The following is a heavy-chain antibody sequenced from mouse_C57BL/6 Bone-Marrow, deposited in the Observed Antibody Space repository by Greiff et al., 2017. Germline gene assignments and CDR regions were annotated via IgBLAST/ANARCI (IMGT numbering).Heavy chain of an antibody. CDR3: AEPDYWGMDY. CDR2: IHPNSGST. J-gene: IGHJ4*01. Sequence: QVQLQQPGAELVKPGASVKLSCKASGYTFTSYWMHWVKQRPGQGLEWIGMIHPNSGSTNYNEKFKSKATLTVDKSSSTAYMQLSSLTSEDSAGYYGAEPDYWGMDYWGQGTSVTVSS. D-gene: IGHD6-1*01. V-gene: IGHV1-64*01. CDR1: GYTFTSYW.